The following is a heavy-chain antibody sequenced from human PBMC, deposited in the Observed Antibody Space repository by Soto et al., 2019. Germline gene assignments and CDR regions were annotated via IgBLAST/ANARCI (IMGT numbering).Heavy chain of an antibody. V-gene: IGHV1-3*01. CDR1: GYSLPTHT. D-gene: IGHD1-1*01. CDR2: INAANGHT. CDR3: PRATGNVGGGPNDF. J-gene: IGHJ4*02. Sequence: QVQLVQSGAEVKKPGASVRISCKASGYSLPTHTIHWVRQAPGQRLEWMGWINAANGHTKYSQNFQERVTSFSNTIQSTVSMKLTHLNTDGRASYYCPRATGNVGGGPNDFWGQGTLVTGSS.